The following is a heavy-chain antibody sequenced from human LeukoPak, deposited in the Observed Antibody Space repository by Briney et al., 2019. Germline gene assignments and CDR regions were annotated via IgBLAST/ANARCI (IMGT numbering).Heavy chain of an antibody. CDR3: AAQCGGDCSYFFDY. J-gene: IGHJ4*02. V-gene: IGHV4-61*02. CDR1: GGSISSSNYY. Sequence: PSETLSLTCAVSGGSISSSNYYWSWIRQPAGQGLEWIGCIYTSGSTNYNPSLKSRVSMSVDTSKNQFSLKLSSVTAAGTAVYYCAAQCGGDCSYFFDYWGQGTLVTVSS. D-gene: IGHD2-21*01. CDR2: IYTSGST.